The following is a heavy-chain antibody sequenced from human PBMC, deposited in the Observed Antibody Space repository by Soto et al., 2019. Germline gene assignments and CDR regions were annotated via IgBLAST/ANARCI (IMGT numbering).Heavy chain of an antibody. D-gene: IGHD6-19*01. V-gene: IGHV3-33*01. CDR1: GFTFSSYG. CDR2: IWYDGSNK. J-gene: IGHJ4*02. Sequence: GGSLRLSCAASGFTFSSYGMHWVRQAPGKGLEWVAVIWYDGSNKYYADSVKGRFTISRDNSKNTLYLQMNSLRAEDTAVYYCARAPIAVAGSGIPIDYWGQGTLVTVSS. CDR3: ARAPIAVAGSGIPIDY.